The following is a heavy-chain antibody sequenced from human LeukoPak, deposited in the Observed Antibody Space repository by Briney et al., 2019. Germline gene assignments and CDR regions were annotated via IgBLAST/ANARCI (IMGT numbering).Heavy chain of an antibody. CDR3: ARDNKYSSSWYVFDY. CDR2: ISVHNGNT. Sequence: GASVKVSCKASGYSFTSYGISWVRQTPGQGLEWMGWISVHNGNTSYAQKLQGRVIMTTDTSTSTAYMELRSLRSDDTAVYYCARDNKYSSSWYVFDYWGQGTLVTVSS. V-gene: IGHV1-18*01. J-gene: IGHJ4*02. D-gene: IGHD6-13*01. CDR1: GYSFTSYG.